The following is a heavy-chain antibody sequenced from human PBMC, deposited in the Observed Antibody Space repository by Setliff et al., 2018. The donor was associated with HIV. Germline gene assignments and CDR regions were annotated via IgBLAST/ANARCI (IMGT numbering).Heavy chain of an antibody. D-gene: IGHD3-3*01. CDR1: GGSFSGYY. J-gene: IGHJ6*02. V-gene: IGHV4-34*01. Sequence: PSETLSLTCAVYGGSFSGYYWSWIRQPPGKGLEWIGEINHSGSTNYNPSLKSRVTISVDTSKNQFSLKLSSVTAADTAIYYCARGENFQGLIRGHYSYGLDVWGQGTSVTVSS. CDR3: ARGENFQGLIRGHYSYGLDV. CDR2: INHSGST.